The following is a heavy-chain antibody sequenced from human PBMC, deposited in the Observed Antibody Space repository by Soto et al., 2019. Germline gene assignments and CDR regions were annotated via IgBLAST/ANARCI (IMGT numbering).Heavy chain of an antibody. Sequence: SETLSLTCTVSGGSISSYYWSWIRQPPGKVLEWIGYIYYSGSTNYNPSLKSRVTISVDTSKNQFSLKLSSVTAADTAVYYCARGSTARSPPDYWGQGTLVTVSS. CDR1: GGSISSYY. D-gene: IGHD5-18*01. CDR2: IYYSGST. J-gene: IGHJ4*02. CDR3: ARGSTARSPPDY. V-gene: IGHV4-59*01.